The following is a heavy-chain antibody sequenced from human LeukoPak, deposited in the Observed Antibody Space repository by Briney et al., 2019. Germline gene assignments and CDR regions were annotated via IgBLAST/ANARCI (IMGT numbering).Heavy chain of an antibody. CDR2: IYSGGST. CDR1: GFTVSSNY. CDR3: AKGSGINHYHWIDP. J-gene: IGHJ5*02. Sequence: GGSLRLSCAASGFTVSSNYMSWVRQAPGKGLEWVSVIYSGGSTYYADSVKGRFNISRDNSKNTLYLQMDSLRAEDTALYYCAKGSGINHYHWIDPWGQGTLVTVSS. D-gene: IGHD1-14*01. V-gene: IGHV3-53*01.